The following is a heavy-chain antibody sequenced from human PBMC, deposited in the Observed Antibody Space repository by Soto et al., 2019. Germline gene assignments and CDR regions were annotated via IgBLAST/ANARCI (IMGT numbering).Heavy chain of an antibody. J-gene: IGHJ4*02. V-gene: IGHV2-5*02. D-gene: IGHD6-19*01. CDR2: IYWDDDK. CDR1: GFSLSSTRMA. CDR3: AHIVVAGLGYYFDY. Sequence: QITLKESGPTLVKPTQTLTLTCTFSGFSLSSTRMAVGWIRQPPGKALEWLALIYWDDDKRYSPFLKSRLTITKDTSKNQVVLTMSVMDPVDTARYYGAHIVVAGLGYYFDYWGQGTLVTVSS.